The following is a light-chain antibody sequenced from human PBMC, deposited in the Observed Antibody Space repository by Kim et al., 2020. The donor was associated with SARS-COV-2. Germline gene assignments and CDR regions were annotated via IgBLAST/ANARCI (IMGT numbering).Light chain of an antibody. CDR1: NSGSKR. CDR2: YDS. V-gene: IGLV3-21*04. Sequence: APGRTARITGGGNNSGSKRVHWYQRKPGQAPVLVIYYDSDRPSGVPERFSGSNSGNTATLTISRVEAGDEADYYCQVWDSSSDHWVFGGGTQLTVL. J-gene: IGLJ3*02. CDR3: QVWDSSSDHWV.